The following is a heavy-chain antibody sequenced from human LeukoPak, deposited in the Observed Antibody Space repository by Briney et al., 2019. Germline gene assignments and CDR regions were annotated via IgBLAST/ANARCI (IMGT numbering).Heavy chain of an antibody. D-gene: IGHD3-16*02. CDR3: ARGLITFGGVIVIQGVYFDY. J-gene: IGHJ4*02. CDR1: GGSVSSGSYY. CDR2: IYYSGST. Sequence: SETLSLTCTVSGGSVSSGSYYWSWIRQPPGKGLEWIGYIYYSGSTNYNPSLKSRVTISVDTSKNQFSLELSSVTAADTAVYYCARGLITFGGVIVIQGVYFDYWGQGTLVTVSS. V-gene: IGHV4-61*01.